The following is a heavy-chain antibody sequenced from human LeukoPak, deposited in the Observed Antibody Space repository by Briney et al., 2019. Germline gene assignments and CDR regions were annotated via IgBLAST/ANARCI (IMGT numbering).Heavy chain of an antibody. V-gene: IGHV7-4-1*02. CDR3: ARESGGGYSH. D-gene: IGHD2-21*01. Sequence: ASVKVSCNASGYTFTGYAMNWGRQAPGQGLEWMGWINTNTGNPTYAQGFTGRFVFSLDTSVSTAYLQISSLKAEDTAVYSCARESGGGYSHWGQGTLVTVSS. CDR2: INTNTGNP. CDR1: GYTFTGYA. J-gene: IGHJ4*02.